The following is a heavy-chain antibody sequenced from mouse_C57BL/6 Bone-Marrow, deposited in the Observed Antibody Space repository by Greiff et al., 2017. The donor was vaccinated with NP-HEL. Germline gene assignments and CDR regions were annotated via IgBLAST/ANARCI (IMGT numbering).Heavy chain of an antibody. Sequence: VQVVESGPGLVKPSQSLFLTCSITGFPITSGYYWIWIRQSPGKPLEWMGYITHSGETFYNPSLQSPISITRETSKNQFFLQLNSVTTEDTAMYYCAGGTGTLFAYWGQGTLVTVSA. J-gene: IGHJ3*01. CDR1: GFPITSGYY. V-gene: IGHV12-3*01. CDR2: ITHSGET. CDR3: AGGTGTLFAY. D-gene: IGHD4-1*01.